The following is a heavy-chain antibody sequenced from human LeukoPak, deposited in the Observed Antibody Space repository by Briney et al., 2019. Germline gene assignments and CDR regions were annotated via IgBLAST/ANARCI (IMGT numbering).Heavy chain of an antibody. Sequence: SETLSLTCTVSGGSISSYYWSWIRQPPGKGLEWIGYIYYSGSTNYNPSLKSRVTISVDTSKNQFSLKLTSLTAADTAVYYCARAGVSSGYWSLWGQGTLVTVSS. CDR2: IYYSGST. CDR3: ARAGVSSGYWSL. J-gene: IGHJ4*02. V-gene: IGHV4-59*01. D-gene: IGHD3-22*01. CDR1: GGSISSYY.